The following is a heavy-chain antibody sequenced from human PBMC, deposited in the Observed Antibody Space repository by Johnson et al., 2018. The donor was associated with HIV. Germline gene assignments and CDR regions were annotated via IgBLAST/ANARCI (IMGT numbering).Heavy chain of an antibody. Sequence: QVQLVESGGGVVQPGRSLRLSCAASGFTFSYYGIHWVRQAPGKGLEWVAVISFDGSNKYYAYSVTGRFTISRDNSKNTLYLQMNSLSAEDTAVYYCARDYGRGSRSGNWQQLATDAFDIWGQGTMVTVSS. V-gene: IGHV3-30-3*01. D-gene: IGHD6-13*01. CDR2: ISFDGSNK. CDR1: GFTFSYYG. CDR3: ARDYGRGSRSGNWQQLATDAFDI. J-gene: IGHJ3*02.